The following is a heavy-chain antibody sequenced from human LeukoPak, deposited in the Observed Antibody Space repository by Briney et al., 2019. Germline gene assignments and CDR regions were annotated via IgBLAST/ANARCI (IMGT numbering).Heavy chain of an antibody. CDR1: GFTFSSYG. Sequence: GGSLRLSRAASGFTFSSYGMNWVRQAPGKGLEWVSGIGNSGSTYYADSVKGRFAISRDNSKNTLYLQMNSLRAEDTAVYYCAKISDSRSSSDYWGQGTLVTVSS. J-gene: IGHJ4*02. CDR3: AKISDSRSSSDY. V-gene: IGHV3-23*01. CDR2: IGNSGST. D-gene: IGHD6-6*01.